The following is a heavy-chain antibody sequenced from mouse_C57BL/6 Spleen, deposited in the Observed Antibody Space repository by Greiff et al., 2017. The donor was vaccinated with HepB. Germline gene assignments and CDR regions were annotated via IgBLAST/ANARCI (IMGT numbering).Heavy chain of an antibody. CDR3: ARRGLRLGAWYFDV. J-gene: IGHJ1*03. Sequence: VQLQQSGPELVKPGASVKISCKASGYTFTDYYMNWVKQSHGKSLEWIGDINPNNGGTSYNQKFKGKATLTVDKSSSTAYMELRSLTSEDSAVYYCARRGLRLGAWYFDVWGTGTTVTVSS. D-gene: IGHD2-4*01. CDR2: INPNNGGT. CDR1: GYTFTDYY. V-gene: IGHV1-26*01.